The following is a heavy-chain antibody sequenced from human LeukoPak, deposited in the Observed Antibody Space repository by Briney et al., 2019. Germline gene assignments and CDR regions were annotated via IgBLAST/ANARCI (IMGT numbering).Heavy chain of an antibody. J-gene: IGHJ4*02. D-gene: IGHD3-10*01. Sequence: PSETLSLTCSVSGYSISSGYYWSWIRQPPGKGLEWIGEINHSGSTNYNPSLKSRVTISVDTSKNQFSLKLSSVTAADTAVYYCARESYYGSGSYWPFDYWGQGTLVTVSS. CDR3: ARESYYGSGSYWPFDY. CDR2: INHSGST. V-gene: IGHV4-38-2*02. CDR1: GYSISSGYY.